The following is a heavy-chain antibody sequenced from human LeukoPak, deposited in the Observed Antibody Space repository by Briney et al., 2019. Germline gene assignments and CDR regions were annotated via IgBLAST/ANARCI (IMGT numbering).Heavy chain of an antibody. J-gene: IGHJ6*02. CDR1: GFTFSSSD. D-gene: IGHD5-24*01. Sequence: PGGSLRLSCAASGFTFSSSDMHWVRQTPGKGLEWVAFIRSDGNNKYYADSVKGRFTISRDNSKNTLFVQMNSLRAEDTAVYYCASPEMARDGTYAMDVWGQGTTVTVSS. CDR2: IRSDGNNK. V-gene: IGHV3-30*02. CDR3: ASPEMARDGTYAMDV.